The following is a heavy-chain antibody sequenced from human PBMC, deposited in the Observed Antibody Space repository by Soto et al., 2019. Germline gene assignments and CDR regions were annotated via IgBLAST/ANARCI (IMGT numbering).Heavy chain of an antibody. CDR1: GYTFTSYD. D-gene: IGHD6-13*01. Sequence: ASVKVSCKASGYTFTSYDINWVRQATGQGLEWMGWMNPNSGNTGYAQKFQGRVTMTRNTSISTAYMELSSLRSEDTAVYYCARGKSVKAAGKVNWFDPWGQGTLVTVSS. CDR2: MNPNSGNT. J-gene: IGHJ5*02. CDR3: ARGKSVKAAGKVNWFDP. V-gene: IGHV1-8*01.